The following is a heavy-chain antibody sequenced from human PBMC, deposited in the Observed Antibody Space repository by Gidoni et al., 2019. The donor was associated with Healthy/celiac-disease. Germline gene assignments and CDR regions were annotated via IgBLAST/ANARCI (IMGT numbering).Heavy chain of an antibody. CDR3: ARGLDYGDYGTLGY. CDR2: INHSGST. J-gene: IGHJ4*02. D-gene: IGHD4-17*01. Sequence: QVQLQQWGAGLLKPSETLSLTCAVYGGSFSGYYWSWIRQPPGKGLEWIGEINHSGSTNYNPSLKSRVTISVDTSKNQFSLKLSSVTAADTAVYYCARGLDYGDYGTLGYWGQGTLVTVSS. CDR1: GGSFSGYY. V-gene: IGHV4-34*01.